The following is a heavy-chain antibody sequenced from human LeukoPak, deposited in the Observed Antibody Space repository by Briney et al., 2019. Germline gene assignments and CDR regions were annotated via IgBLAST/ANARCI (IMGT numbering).Heavy chain of an antibody. D-gene: IGHD6-19*01. CDR1: GYTFTVYY. Sequence: GASVEVSCKASGYTFTVYYMHWVRQAPGQGLEWMGWINPNSGGTNYAQKFQGRVTMTRETSISTAYMELSRLRSDDTAVYYCARAPGYSSRGDYWGQGTLVTVSS. V-gene: IGHV1-2*02. CDR2: INPNSGGT. CDR3: ARAPGYSSRGDY. J-gene: IGHJ4*02.